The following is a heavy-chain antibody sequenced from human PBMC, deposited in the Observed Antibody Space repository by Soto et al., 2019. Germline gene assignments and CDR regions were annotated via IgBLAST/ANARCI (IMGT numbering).Heavy chain of an antibody. D-gene: IGHD5-12*01. CDR2: ISGSGGST. V-gene: IGHV3-23*01. CDR1: GFTFSSYA. CDR3: AKVGYSGYDYGGDY. J-gene: IGHJ4*02. Sequence: PGGSLRLSCAASGFTFSSYAMSWVRQAPGKGLEWVSAISGSGGSTYYADSVKGRFTISRDNSKNTLYLQMNSLRAEDTAVYYCAKVGYSGYDYGGDYWGQGTLVTVSS.